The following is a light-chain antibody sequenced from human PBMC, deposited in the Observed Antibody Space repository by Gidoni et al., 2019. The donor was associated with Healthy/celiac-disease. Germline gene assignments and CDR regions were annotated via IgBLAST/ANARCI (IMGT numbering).Light chain of an antibody. V-gene: IGKV1-39*01. CDR3: QQGYSTPNT. CDR1: QSISSY. J-gene: IGKJ5*01. CDR2: AAS. Sequence: QMTQAPSSLSASVGDRVTITCQASQSISSYLNWYQQKPGKAPKLLIYAASSLQSGVPSRFSGSGSGTDFTLTISSLQPEDFATYYCQQGYSTPNTFGQGTRLEIK.